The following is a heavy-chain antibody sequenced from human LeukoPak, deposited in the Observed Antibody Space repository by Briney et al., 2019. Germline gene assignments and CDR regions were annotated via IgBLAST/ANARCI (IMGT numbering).Heavy chain of an antibody. V-gene: IGHV1-69*10. CDR2: ITPTYGLV. Sequence: SVKVSCKASGGTFSKYAISWVRQAPGQGLEWMGGITPTYGLVHYAQKFQGRVTLTTDTSTGTADLEMNSLTFEDTAVYYCATGTNGLYGSYRFQGYFDDWGQGTLVTVLS. J-gene: IGHJ4*02. D-gene: IGHD6-6*01. CDR1: GGTFSKYA. CDR3: ATGTNGLYGSYRFQGYFDD.